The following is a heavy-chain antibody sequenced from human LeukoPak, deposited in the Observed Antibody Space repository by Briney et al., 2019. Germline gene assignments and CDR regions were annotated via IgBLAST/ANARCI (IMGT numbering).Heavy chain of an antibody. D-gene: IGHD3-3*01. CDR1: GFTLSSYS. CDR3: ARGYYDFWSGYYTL. Sequence: GGSLRLSCAASGFTLSSYSMNWVRQAPGKGLEWVSYISSSSSTIYYADSAKGRFTISRDNAKNSLYLQMNSLRAEDTAVYYCARGYYDFWSGYYTLWGQGTLVTVSS. J-gene: IGHJ4*02. CDR2: ISSSSSTI. V-gene: IGHV3-48*04.